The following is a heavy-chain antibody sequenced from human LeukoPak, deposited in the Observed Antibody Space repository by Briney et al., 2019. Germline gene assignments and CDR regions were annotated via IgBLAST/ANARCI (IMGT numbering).Heavy chain of an antibody. Sequence: ASVKVSCKASGYTFTGYYMHWVRQAPGQGLEWMGWINPNSGGTNYAQKFQGRVTMTRDTSISTAYMELSRLRSDGTAVYYCARGTHYGSGSYSYWGQGTLVTVSS. D-gene: IGHD3-10*01. CDR1: GYTFTGYY. CDR2: INPNSGGT. V-gene: IGHV1-2*02. CDR3: ARGTHYGSGSYSY. J-gene: IGHJ4*02.